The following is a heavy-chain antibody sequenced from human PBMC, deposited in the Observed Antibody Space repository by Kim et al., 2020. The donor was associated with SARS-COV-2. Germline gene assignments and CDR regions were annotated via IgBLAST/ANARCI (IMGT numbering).Heavy chain of an antibody. Sequence: GGSLRLSCAASGFTFSSYSINWVRQAPGKGLEWVSSISSSSSYIYYADSVKGRFTISRDNAKNSLYLQMNSLRAEDTAVYYCARDSGINYDILTGLYYYYMNVRGKGPAVTV. D-gene: IGHD3-9*01. CDR3: ARDSGINYDILTGLYYYYMNV. V-gene: IGHV3-21*01. CDR1: GFTFSSYS. CDR2: ISSSSSYI. J-gene: IGHJ6*03.